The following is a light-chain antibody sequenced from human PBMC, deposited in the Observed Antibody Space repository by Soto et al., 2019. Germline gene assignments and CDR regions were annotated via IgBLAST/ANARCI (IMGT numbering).Light chain of an antibody. Sequence: DVQMTQSPSTLSASVGDSVTITCRASQSIAASLAWYQLKPGEAPKLLIYDVSNLESGVPSRFSGSGSGTEFSLTNRGLHPYDFGTYYCQQYDYSRTFGQVTKVEIK. J-gene: IGKJ1*01. V-gene: IGKV1-5*01. CDR1: QSIAAS. CDR3: QQYDYSRT. CDR2: DVS.